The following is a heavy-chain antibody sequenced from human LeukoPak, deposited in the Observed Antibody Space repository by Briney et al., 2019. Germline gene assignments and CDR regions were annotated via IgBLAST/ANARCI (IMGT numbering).Heavy chain of an antibody. CDR3: ARRFDT. CDR1: GFSISAFD. Sequence: GGSLRLSCTVSGFSISAFDMNWVRQAPGKGLEWVSQIISSGSAIYYADSVKGRFTLSRDNANHSPYLQMTSLRVEDTAVYYCARRFDTWGQGTRVTVSS. J-gene: IGHJ4*02. V-gene: IGHV3-48*03. CDR2: IISSGSAI.